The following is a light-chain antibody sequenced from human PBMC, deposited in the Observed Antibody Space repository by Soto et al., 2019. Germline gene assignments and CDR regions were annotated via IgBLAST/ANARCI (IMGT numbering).Light chain of an antibody. CDR3: QHYNNWPPWT. J-gene: IGKJ1*01. CDR2: GAS. CDR1: QSVSSN. Sequence: EIVMTQSPATQSVSPGERATLSSRASQSVSSNLAWYQQKPGQAPRLLIYGASTRATGIPARFSGSGSGTEFTLTISSLQSEDFAVYYCQHYNNWPPWTFGQGTKVEVK. V-gene: IGKV3-15*01.